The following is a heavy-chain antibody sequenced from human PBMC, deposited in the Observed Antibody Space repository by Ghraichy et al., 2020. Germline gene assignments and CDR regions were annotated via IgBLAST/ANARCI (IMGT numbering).Heavy chain of an antibody. Sequence: SCSASGFTFSSYAMHWVRQAPGKGLEYVSAISSNGGSTYYADSVKGRFTISRDNSKNTLYLQMSSLRAEDTAVYYCVKVPYGSGSYIFDYWGQGTLVTVSS. V-gene: IGHV3-64D*06. CDR3: VKVPYGSGSYIFDY. CDR2: ISSNGGST. D-gene: IGHD3-10*01. CDR1: GFTFSSYA. J-gene: IGHJ4*02.